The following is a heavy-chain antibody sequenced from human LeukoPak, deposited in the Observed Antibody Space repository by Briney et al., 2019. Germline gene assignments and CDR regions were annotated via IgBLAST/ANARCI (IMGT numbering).Heavy chain of an antibody. CDR1: GFTFSSHS. V-gene: IGHV3-48*01. D-gene: IGHD3-22*01. J-gene: IGHJ4*02. Sequence: QPGGSLRLSCAASGFTFSSHSMNWVRQAPGKGLEWVSYISSSSSTIYYADSVKGRFTISGDNAKNSLYLQMNSLRAEDTAVYYCARGAYYYEDWGQGTLVTVSS. CDR3: ARGAYYYED. CDR2: ISSSSSTI.